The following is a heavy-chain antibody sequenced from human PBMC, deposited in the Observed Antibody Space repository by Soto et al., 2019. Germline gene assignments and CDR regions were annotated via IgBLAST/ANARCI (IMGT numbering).Heavy chain of an antibody. CDR3: ARTPTRSDFHVALHFFDL. V-gene: IGHV4-4*09. J-gene: IGHJ4*02. CDR2: ISATGNT. CDR1: GGSISGYY. D-gene: IGHD3-3*02. Sequence: PSETLSLTCTVSGGSISGYYWSWIRQPPGKGLEWMAYISATGNTFSDPSLKSRLTVSIDASRNQISLRLASVTAADTAIYYCARTPTRSDFHVALHFFDLWGQGTQVTVSS.